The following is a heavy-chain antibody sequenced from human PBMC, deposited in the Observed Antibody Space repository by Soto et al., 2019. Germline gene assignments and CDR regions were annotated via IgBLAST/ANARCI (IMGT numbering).Heavy chain of an antibody. V-gene: IGHV1-18*01. Sequence: ASPKLSSKPSAYPFTKYGISWVPQAPGQGLEWMAWISAYNGNTNDARYLQGRVTVTTDTSTSTAYMELSSLRSVDTAEYYCARTYSKYFSSSEADYWGQGTLVTVSS. CDR1: AYPFTKYG. D-gene: IGHD6-6*01. CDR3: ARTYSKYFSSSEADY. J-gene: IGHJ4*02. CDR2: ISAYNGNT.